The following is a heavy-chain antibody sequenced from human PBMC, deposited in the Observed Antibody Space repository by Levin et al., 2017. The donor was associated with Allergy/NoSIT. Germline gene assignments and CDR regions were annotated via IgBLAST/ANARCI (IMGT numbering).Heavy chain of an antibody. J-gene: IGHJ4*02. Sequence: ASVKVSCKASGYTFTSYGISWVRQAPGQGLEWMGWISAYNGNTNYAQKLQGRVTMTTDTSTSTAYMELRSLRSDDTAVYYCARGSPTYYYDSSGYYYFDYWGQGTLVTVSS. CDR1: GYTFTSYG. CDR2: ISAYNGNT. V-gene: IGHV1-18*01. CDR3: ARGSPTYYYDSSGYYYFDY. D-gene: IGHD3-22*01.